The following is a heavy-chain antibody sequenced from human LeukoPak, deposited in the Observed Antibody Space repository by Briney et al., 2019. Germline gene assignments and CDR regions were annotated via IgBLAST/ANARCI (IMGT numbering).Heavy chain of an antibody. CDR2: ISSGAGYT. D-gene: IGHD4-17*01. V-gene: IGHV3-23*01. CDR1: GFTFSTCA. Sequence: GGSLRLSCAASGFTFSTCAMTWVRQAQGQGLEWVSTISSGAGYTYYADSVKGRFTISRDDSKNTLYLQMNSLRGDDTAVYYCAKDGDYGDSFRYFDYWGQGTLVTVSS. CDR3: AKDGDYGDSFRYFDY. J-gene: IGHJ4*02.